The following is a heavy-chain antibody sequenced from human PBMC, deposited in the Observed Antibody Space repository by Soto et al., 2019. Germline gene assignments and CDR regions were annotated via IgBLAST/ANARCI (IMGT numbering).Heavy chain of an antibody. CDR2: ISSSSGYI. J-gene: IGHJ6*03. CDR1: GFTFSSYS. V-gene: IGHV3-21*01. D-gene: IGHD4-17*01. CDR3: ARGAYGDYRDYYYSMDV. Sequence: GGSLRLSCAASGFTFSSYSMNWVRQAPGKGLEWVSSISSSSGYIYYADSVKGRFTISRDNAKNSLYLQINSLRAEDTAVYYCARGAYGDYRDYYYSMDVWGKGTTVTVSS.